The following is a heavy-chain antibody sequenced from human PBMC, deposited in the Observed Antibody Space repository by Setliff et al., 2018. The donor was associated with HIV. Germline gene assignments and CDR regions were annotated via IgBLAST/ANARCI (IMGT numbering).Heavy chain of an antibody. Sequence: SETLSLTCAVYGGSFTGYYWTWIRQPPGKGLEWIGEINHSGSTRYNPSLQSRVTMSIETSKNQFSLKLTSVTAADTAVYYCARRIDNSGSFPDKNWFDTWGQGSLDTVSS. J-gene: IGHJ5*02. CDR1: GGSFTGYY. CDR3: ARRIDNSGSFPDKNWFDT. V-gene: IGHV4-34*01. CDR2: INHSGST. D-gene: IGHD3-10*01.